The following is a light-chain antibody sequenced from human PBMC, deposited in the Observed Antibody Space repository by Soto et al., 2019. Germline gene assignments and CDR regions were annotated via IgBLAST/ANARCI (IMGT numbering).Light chain of an antibody. Sequence: QSVLTQPASVSGSPGQSIIISCTGSSTDVGGYNYVSWYQQHPGKAPKLMISEVNKRPSGVSDRFSGSKSGNTASLTISGLQAEDEADYYCSSHTSSRTFVFGTGTKVTVL. CDR2: EVN. CDR1: STDVGGYNY. J-gene: IGLJ1*01. V-gene: IGLV2-14*01. CDR3: SSHTSSRTFV.